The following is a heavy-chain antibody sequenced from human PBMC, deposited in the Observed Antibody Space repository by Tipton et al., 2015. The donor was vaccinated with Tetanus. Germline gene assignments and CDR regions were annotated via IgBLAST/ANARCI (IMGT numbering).Heavy chain of an antibody. V-gene: IGHV4-4*07. D-gene: IGHD3-22*01. CDR2: FYVTGAI. CDR1: GGSISNYY. CDR3: AREDVYYHDGSGFYAFDI. Sequence: TLSLTCSVSGGSISNYYWNWIRQPAGKGLEWIGRFYVTGAINYSPALQSRVTMSVDTAKNQFYLRLSSVTAADGAMYYCAREDVYYHDGSGFYAFDIWGRGTMVAVSS. J-gene: IGHJ3*02.